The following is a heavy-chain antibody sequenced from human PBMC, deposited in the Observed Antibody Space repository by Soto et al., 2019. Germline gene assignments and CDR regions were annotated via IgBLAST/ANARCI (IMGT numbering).Heavy chain of an antibody. CDR1: GRSFSNYI. V-gene: IGHV1-69*01. Sequence: QVHLVQSGAEVKKPGSSVKVSCKASGRSFSNYIFAWVRQAPGQGLEWMGGTIPMCATAQYAQKLQGRVTITADESTSTLYMDLTSLTSDDTAVYYCARGLFGQQWLVGFDTWGQGTLVTVSS. D-gene: IGHD6-19*01. J-gene: IGHJ4*02. CDR3: ARGLFGQQWLVGFDT. CDR2: TIPMCATA.